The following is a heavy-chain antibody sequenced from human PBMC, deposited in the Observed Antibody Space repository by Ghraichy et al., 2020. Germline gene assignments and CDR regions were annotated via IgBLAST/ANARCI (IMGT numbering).Heavy chain of an antibody. CDR3: AKEKGSGWSIVAAEGWFFDL. D-gene: IGHD3-10*01. CDR2: ISYDGSNK. V-gene: IGHV3-30*18. Sequence: GESLNISCVASGFIFSSYGMYWVRQAPGKGLEWVAVISYDGSNKYYADSVKGRFTISRDNSKNTLYLQMNSLRTEDTGVYYCAKEKGSGWSIVAAEGWFFDLWGRGTLVTVSS. CDR1: GFIFSSYG. J-gene: IGHJ2*01.